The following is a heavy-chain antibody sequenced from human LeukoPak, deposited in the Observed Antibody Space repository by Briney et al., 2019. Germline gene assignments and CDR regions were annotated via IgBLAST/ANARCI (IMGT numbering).Heavy chain of an antibody. CDR1: GFTFSSYG. CDR2: ISYDGSNK. D-gene: IGHD6-13*01. J-gene: IGHJ3*02. Sequence: GGSLRLSCAASGFTFSSYGMHWVRQAPGKGLEWVAVISYDGSNKYYADSLKGRFTISRDNSKNTLYLQMNSLRAEDTAVYYCRYSSIAAAGLDAFDIWGEGTMVTVSS. CDR3: RYSSIAAAGLDAFDI. V-gene: IGHV3-30*03.